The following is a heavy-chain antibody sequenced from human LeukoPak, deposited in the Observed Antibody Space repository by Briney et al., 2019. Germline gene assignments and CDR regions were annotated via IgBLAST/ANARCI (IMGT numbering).Heavy chain of an antibody. Sequence: GGSLRLSCAASGFTFSSYGMHWVRQAPGKGLEWVAFIRYDGSNKYYADSLRGRFTISRDNAKNSLYLQMNSLRAEDTAVYYCARGTNGAFDIWGLGTMVTVSS. J-gene: IGHJ3*02. V-gene: IGHV3-30*02. CDR1: GFTFSSYG. CDR3: ARGTNGAFDI. D-gene: IGHD2-8*01. CDR2: IRYDGSNK.